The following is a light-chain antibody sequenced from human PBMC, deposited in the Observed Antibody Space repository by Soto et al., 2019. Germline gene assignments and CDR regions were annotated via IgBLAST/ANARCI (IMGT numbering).Light chain of an antibody. J-gene: IGKJ2*01. CDR1: QSVTDW. Sequence: DIPMTLSPSTLSASLGDRVTITCRASQSVTDWLAWYQQKPGKAPKLLIYKASSLESGVPSRFSGSGSGTEFTLTISSLQPDDFATYYCQQYNTDSPYTFSQGTKLEIK. CDR2: KAS. CDR3: QQYNTDSPYT. V-gene: IGKV1-5*03.